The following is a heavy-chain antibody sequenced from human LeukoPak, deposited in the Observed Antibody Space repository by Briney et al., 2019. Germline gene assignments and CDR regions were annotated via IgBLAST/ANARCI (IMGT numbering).Heavy chain of an antibody. V-gene: IGHV3-30*01. Sequence: GGSLRLSCAASGFMFRSYAMHWVRQAPGKGLVWVAFMSYDGRNVFLADSVKGRFTISRDNSKNTLYLQMNSLRADDTAVYYCARDANSIGWYFFDSWGQGTLVSVSS. CDR2: MSYDGRNV. CDR1: GFMFRSYA. CDR3: ARDANSIGWYFFDS. D-gene: IGHD6-19*01. J-gene: IGHJ4*02.